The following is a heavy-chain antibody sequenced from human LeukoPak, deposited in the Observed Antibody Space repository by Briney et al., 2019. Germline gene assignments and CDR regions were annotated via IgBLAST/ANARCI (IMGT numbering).Heavy chain of an antibody. CDR1: GYSISSGYY. D-gene: IGHD2-15*01. J-gene: IGHJ4*02. CDR3: ARGGYCSGGSCLTFDY. Sequence: PSETLSLTCAVSGYSISSGYYWGWIRQPPGKGLEWTGSIYHSGSTYYNPSLKSRVTISVDTSKNQFSLKLSSVTAADTAVYYCARGGYCSGGSCLTFDYWGQGTLVTVSS. CDR2: IYHSGST. V-gene: IGHV4-38-2*01.